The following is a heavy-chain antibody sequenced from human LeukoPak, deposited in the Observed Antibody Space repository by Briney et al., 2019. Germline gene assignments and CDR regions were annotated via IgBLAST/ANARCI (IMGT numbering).Heavy chain of an antibody. CDR3: ARAGFGELLVAAFDI. D-gene: IGHD1-26*01. CDR1: GFIFSTYS. J-gene: IGHJ3*02. CDR2: ISSSSTYI. V-gene: IGHV3-21*01. Sequence: GGSLRLSCAASGFIFSTYSMNWVRQAPGKGLEWVSSISSSSTYIYYADSLKGRFTISRDNAKKSLYLQMNSLRVEDTAVYYCARAGFGELLVAAFDIWGQGTMVTVSS.